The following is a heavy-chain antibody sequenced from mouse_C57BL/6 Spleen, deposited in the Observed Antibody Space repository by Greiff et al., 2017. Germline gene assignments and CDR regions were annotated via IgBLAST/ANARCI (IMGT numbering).Heavy chain of an antibody. CDR1: GYTFTSYD. J-gene: IGHJ4*01. Sequence: VQLVESGPELVKPGASVKLSCKASGYTFTSYDINWVKQRPGQGLEWIGWIYPRDGSTKYNEKFKGKATLTVDTSSSTAYMELHSLTSEDSAVYFCARSDGSSPHYYAMDYWGQGTSVTVSS. CDR2: IYPRDGST. CDR3: ARSDGSSPHYYAMDY. V-gene: IGHV1-85*01. D-gene: IGHD1-1*01.